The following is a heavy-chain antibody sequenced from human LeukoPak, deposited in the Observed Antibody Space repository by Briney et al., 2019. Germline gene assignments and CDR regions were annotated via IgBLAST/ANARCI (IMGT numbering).Heavy chain of an antibody. V-gene: IGHV3-48*02. Sequence: GRSLRLSCAASGFTFSSYSMNWVRQAPGKGLEWLSYIRTSSNIDYADSVKARFTISRDNVKNSLYLQMNSLRDEDTAVYYCARDRDFAFDIWGEGTMVTVSS. CDR1: GFTFSSYS. CDR2: IRTSSNI. CDR3: ARDRDFAFDI. J-gene: IGHJ3*02. D-gene: IGHD3-10*01.